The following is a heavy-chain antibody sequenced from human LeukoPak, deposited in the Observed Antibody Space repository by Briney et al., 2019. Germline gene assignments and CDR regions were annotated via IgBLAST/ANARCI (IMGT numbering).Heavy chain of an antibody. J-gene: IGHJ4*02. Sequence: GRSLRLSCAASEFTFSNYAMHWVRQAPGKGLECVAVISFDGSDKYYADSVKGRFTISRDNSENTLYVQMNSLRAEDTAVYYCARGTYYYDSSGYYSGGLGYWGQGTLVTVSS. CDR1: EFTFSNYA. D-gene: IGHD3-22*01. CDR3: ARGTYYYDSSGYYSGGLGY. CDR2: ISFDGSDK. V-gene: IGHV3-30*04.